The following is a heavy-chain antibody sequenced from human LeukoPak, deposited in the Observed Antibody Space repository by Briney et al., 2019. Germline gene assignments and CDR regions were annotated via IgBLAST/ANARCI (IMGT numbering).Heavy chain of an antibody. CDR1: GFTFSSYA. CDR2: ISYDGSNK. V-gene: IGHV3-30-3*01. CDR3: ARQWELLAFDY. J-gene: IGHJ4*02. D-gene: IGHD1-26*01. Sequence: PGGSLRLSCAASGFTFSSYAMHWVRQAPGKGLEWVAVISYDGSNKYSADSVKGRFTISRDNSKSTLYLQMNSLRAEDTAVYYCARQWELLAFDYWGQGTLVTVSS.